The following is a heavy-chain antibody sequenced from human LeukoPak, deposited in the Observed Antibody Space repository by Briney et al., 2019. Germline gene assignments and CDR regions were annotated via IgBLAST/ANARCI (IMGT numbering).Heavy chain of an antibody. CDR2: INHSGST. CDR3: ARPGGRSGLAEYFQH. CDR1: GGSSSGYY. J-gene: IGHJ1*01. V-gene: IGHV4-34*01. Sequence: SETLSLTCAVSGGSSSGYYWCWIRHPPRTGLEWIGEINHSGSTNYNPSLKSRVTISVDTSKNQFSLKLSSVPAAGTAVYYCARPGGRSGLAEYFQHWGQGTLVTVSS. D-gene: IGHD6-19*01.